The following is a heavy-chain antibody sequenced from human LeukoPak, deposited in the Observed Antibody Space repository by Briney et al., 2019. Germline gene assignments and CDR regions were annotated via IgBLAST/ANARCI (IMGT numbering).Heavy chain of an antibody. CDR2: MNPNSGNT. CDR1: GYTFTSYD. V-gene: IGHV1-8*01. D-gene: IGHD6-13*01. Sequence: ASVKVSCKASGYTFTSYDINWMRQATGQGLEWMGWMNPNSGNTGYAQKFQGRVTMTRNTSISTAYMELGSLRSEDTAVYYCMIAAAGTPPQNLGFDPWGQGTLVTVSS. CDR3: MIAAAGTPPQNLGFDP. J-gene: IGHJ5*02.